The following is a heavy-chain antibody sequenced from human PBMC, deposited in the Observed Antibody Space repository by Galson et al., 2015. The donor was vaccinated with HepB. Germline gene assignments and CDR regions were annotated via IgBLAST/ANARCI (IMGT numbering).Heavy chain of an antibody. J-gene: IGHJ6*02. D-gene: IGHD2-21*01. CDR1: GFTFKTHS. Sequence: SLRLSCAASGFTFKTHSMNWVRQAPGKGLEWVSYISSSSSAIYYADSVKGRFTIFRDNAKNSRYLQMNSLRTADTAVYYCARDLPWSFRGYGMDVWGQGTTVTVSS. CDR3: ARDLPWSFRGYGMDV. CDR2: ISSSSSAI. V-gene: IGHV3-48*04.